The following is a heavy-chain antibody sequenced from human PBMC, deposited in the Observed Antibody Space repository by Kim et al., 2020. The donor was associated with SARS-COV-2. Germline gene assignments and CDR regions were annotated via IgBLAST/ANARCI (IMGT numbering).Heavy chain of an antibody. J-gene: IGHJ5*02. CDR3: ARLYGDYDQGWFDP. V-gene: IGHV4-30-2*05. Sequence: YSPSLKSRIIISGDTSKNQFSLRLNSATAADTAVYYCARLYGDYDQGWFDPWGQGALVTVSS. D-gene: IGHD3-3*01.